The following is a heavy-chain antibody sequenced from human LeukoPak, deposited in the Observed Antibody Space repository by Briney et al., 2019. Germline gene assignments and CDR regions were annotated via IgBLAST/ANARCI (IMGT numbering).Heavy chain of an antibody. Sequence: PSETLSLTCSVSGGSISGYYWSWIRQPPGQGLEWIGYIYYSGSTNYNPSLESRVTMSADTSKNQFSLKMSSVTAADTAVYHCARVAHYSGNEYDAYDMWGQGTMVTVSS. J-gene: IGHJ3*02. CDR3: ARVAHYSGNEYDAYDM. D-gene: IGHD4-23*01. CDR2: IYYSGST. V-gene: IGHV4-59*01. CDR1: GGSISGYY.